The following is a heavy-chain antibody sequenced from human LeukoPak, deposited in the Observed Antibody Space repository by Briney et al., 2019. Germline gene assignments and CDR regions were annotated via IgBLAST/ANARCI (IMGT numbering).Heavy chain of an antibody. CDR1: GFTFSDYY. D-gene: IGHD3-22*01. CDR2: ISSSGSTI. CDR3: ARGGVGYYYDSSGYYDYFDY. V-gene: IGHV3-11*01. Sequence: GGSLRLSCAAPGFTFSDYYMSWIRQAPGKGLEWVSYISSSGSTIYYADSVKGRFTISRDNAKNSLYLQMNSLRAEATAVYYCARGGVGYYYDSSGYYDYFDYWGQGTLVTVSS. J-gene: IGHJ4*02.